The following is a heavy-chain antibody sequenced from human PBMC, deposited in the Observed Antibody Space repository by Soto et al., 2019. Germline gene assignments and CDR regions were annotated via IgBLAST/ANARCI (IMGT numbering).Heavy chain of an antibody. V-gene: IGHV5-51*01. CDR2: IYPGDSDT. D-gene: IGHD3-22*01. CDR1: GYSFTSYW. J-gene: IGHJ6*02. CDR3: ARSSGSTLPYYYYGMDV. Sequence: GESRKISCKGSGYSFTSYWIGWVRQMPGKGLEWMGIIYPGDSDTRYSPSFQGQVTISADKSISTAYLQWSSLKASDTAMYYCARSSGSTLPYYYYGMDVWGQGTTVTVSS.